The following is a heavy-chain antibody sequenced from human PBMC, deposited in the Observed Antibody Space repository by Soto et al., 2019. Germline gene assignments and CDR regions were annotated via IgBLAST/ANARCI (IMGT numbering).Heavy chain of an antibody. V-gene: IGHV3-7*03. CDR1: EFTFSNYW. Sequence: PGGSLRLSCAASEFTFSNYWMSCVRQAPGKGLEWVANINEDVSEKYYVDSVKGRFTISRDSAKNSLYLQMDSLRAEDTAVYYCARLRKGGYCDYWGQGSLVTVSS. CDR2: INEDVSEK. CDR3: ARLRKGGYCDY. D-gene: IGHD1-26*01. J-gene: IGHJ4*02.